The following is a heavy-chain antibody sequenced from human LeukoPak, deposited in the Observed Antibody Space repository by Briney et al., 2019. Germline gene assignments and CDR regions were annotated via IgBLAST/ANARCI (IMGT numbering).Heavy chain of an antibody. CDR3: ARAYCSGGSCYLPDGMDV. CDR1: GYTFTSYD. Sequence: ASVKVSCKASGYTFTSYDINWVRQATGQGLEWMGWMNPNSGNTGYAQKFQGRVTMTRNTSISTAYMELSSLRSEDTAVYYCARAYCSGGSCYLPDGMDVWGQGTTVTVSS. V-gene: IGHV1-8*01. CDR2: MNPNSGNT. J-gene: IGHJ6*02. D-gene: IGHD2-15*01.